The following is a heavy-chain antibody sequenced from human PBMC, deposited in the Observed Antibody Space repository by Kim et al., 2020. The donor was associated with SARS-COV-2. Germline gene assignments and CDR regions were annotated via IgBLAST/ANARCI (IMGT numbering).Heavy chain of an antibody. Sequence: SVKVSCKASGGTFSSYAISWVRQAPGQGLEWMGGIIPIFGTANYAQKFQGRVTITADESTSTAYMELSSLRSEDTAVYYCARDLYERGYYYGMDVWGQGTTVTVSS. CDR1: GGTFSSYA. CDR3: ARDLYERGYYYGMDV. V-gene: IGHV1-69*13. D-gene: IGHD3-10*01. J-gene: IGHJ6*02. CDR2: IIPIFGTA.